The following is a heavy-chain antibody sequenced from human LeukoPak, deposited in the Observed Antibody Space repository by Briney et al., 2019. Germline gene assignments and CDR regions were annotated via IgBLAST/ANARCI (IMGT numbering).Heavy chain of an antibody. V-gene: IGHV1-46*01. CDR1: GYTFTSYY. CDR2: INPSGGST. D-gene: IGHD3-10*01. CDR3: ARGYYGSGSRNWFDP. J-gene: IGHJ5*02. Sequence: ASVKVCCKASGYTFTSYYMYWMRQAPGQGLEWMGIINPSGGSTSYPQKFQGRVTMTRDTSTSTVYMELSSLRSEDTAVYYCARGYYGSGSRNWFDPWGQGTLVTVSS.